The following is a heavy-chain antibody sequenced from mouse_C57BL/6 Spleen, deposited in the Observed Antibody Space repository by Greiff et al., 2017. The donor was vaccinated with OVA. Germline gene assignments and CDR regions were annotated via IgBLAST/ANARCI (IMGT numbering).Heavy chain of an antibody. J-gene: IGHJ2*01. CDR3: ARDSDYFDY. V-gene: IGHV1-50*01. Sequence: QVQLQQPGAELVKPGASVKLSCKASGYTFTSYWMQWVKQRPGQGLEWIGEIDPSDSYTNYNQKFKGKATLTADKSSSTAYMQLNSLTSEDSAVYFCARDSDYFDYWGQGTTLTVSS. CDR2: IDPSDSYT. CDR1: GYTFTSYW.